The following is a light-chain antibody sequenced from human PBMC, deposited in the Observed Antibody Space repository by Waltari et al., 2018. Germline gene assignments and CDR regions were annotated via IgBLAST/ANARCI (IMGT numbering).Light chain of an antibody. V-gene: IGLV1-44*01. Sequence: QSVLTQPPPASGPPGQRVTISCSGSSSNIGSNTVNWYQQVPGTAPKLLIYSNNQRPSGVPDRFSGSKSGTSASLAISGLQSEDEAHYYCAAWDDSLNGWVFGGGTKLTVL. J-gene: IGLJ3*02. CDR3: AAWDDSLNGWV. CDR1: SSNIGSNT. CDR2: SNN.